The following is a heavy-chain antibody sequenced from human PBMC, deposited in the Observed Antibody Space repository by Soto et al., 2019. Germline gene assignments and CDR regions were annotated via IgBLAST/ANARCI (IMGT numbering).Heavy chain of an antibody. V-gene: IGHV1-2*02. D-gene: IGHD6-6*01. CDR3: ARESGIAARSGDNFDY. CDR1: GYTFTGYY. CDR2: INSNSGGT. J-gene: IGHJ4*02. Sequence: ASVKVSCKSSGYTFTGYYIHWVRQAPGQGLEWMGWINSNSGGTNFAQKFRGRVTMTRDTSISTAYMALSRLRSDDTAVFYCARESGIAARSGDNFDYWGQGTLVTVSS.